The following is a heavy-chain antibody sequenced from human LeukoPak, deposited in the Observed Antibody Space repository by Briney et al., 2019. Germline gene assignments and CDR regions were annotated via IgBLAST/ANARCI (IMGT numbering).Heavy chain of an antibody. V-gene: IGHV3-48*03. J-gene: IGHJ4*02. CDR2: ISSSGSTI. D-gene: IGHD5-12*01. CDR1: GFTFSSYE. CDR3: ARGRLGVATINPYDY. Sequence: GGSLRLSCAASGFTFSSYEMNWVRQAPGKGLEWVSYISSSGSTIYYADSVKGRFTISRDNAKNSLYLQMNSLRAEDTAVYYCARGRLGVATINPYDYWGQGTLVTVSS.